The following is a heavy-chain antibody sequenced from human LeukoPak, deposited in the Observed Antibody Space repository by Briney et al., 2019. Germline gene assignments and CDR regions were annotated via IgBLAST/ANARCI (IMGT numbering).Heavy chain of an antibody. J-gene: IGHJ6*02. V-gene: IGHV3-21*01. D-gene: IGHD3-9*01. CDR2: ISIRSNFI. CDR1: GFSLSSYS. Sequence: PGGSLRLSCAASGFSLSSYSMNWVRQAPGKGLECVSSISIRSNFIYYADSVKGRFTISRDNAKSSLFLQMNSLRAEDTAVYFCARDGHGDGFLSGYSYFGLDVWGQGTTVTVSS. CDR3: ARDGHGDGFLSGYSYFGLDV.